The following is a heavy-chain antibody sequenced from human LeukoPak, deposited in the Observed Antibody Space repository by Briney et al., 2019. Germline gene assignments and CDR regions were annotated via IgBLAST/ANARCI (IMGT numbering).Heavy chain of an antibody. CDR2: ISGSGDST. CDR3: AKDPRAGSGWGSFDY. Sequence: GGSLRLSCAASGFTFSDYYMSWIRQAPGKGLEWVSGISGSGDSTYYADSVKGRFSISRDNSKNTLWLQMNSLKDEDTAVYYCAKDPRAGSGWGSFDYWGQGTLVTVSS. CDR1: GFTFSDYY. V-gene: IGHV3-23*01. D-gene: IGHD6-19*01. J-gene: IGHJ4*02.